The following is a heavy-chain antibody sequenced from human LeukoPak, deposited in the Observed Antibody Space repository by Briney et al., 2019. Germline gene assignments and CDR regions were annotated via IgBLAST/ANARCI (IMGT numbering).Heavy chain of an antibody. CDR2: IYYSGST. D-gene: IGHD3-10*01. V-gene: IGHV4-59*11. CDR3: ASQVLLWFGVGN. J-gene: IGHJ4*02. Sequence: SETLSLTCTVSGGSISSHYWSWIRQPPGKGLEWIGYIYYSGSTNYNPSLKSRVTISVDTSKNQFSLKLSSVTAADTAVYYCASQVLLWFGVGNWGQGTLVTVSS. CDR1: GGSISSHY.